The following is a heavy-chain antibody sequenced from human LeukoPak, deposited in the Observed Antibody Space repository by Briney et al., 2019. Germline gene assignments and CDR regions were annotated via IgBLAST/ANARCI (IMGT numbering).Heavy chain of an antibody. CDR1: GFTFSSYA. Sequence: GGSLRLSCAASGFTFSSYAMTWARQAPGKGLEWVSDISGSGGSTNYADSVKGRFTVSRDNSKNTLYLQMNSLRAEDTAVYYCAKGPLPYYYDHSGYSDYWGQGTLVTVSS. D-gene: IGHD3-22*01. CDR2: ISGSGGST. V-gene: IGHV3-23*01. CDR3: AKGPLPYYYDHSGYSDY. J-gene: IGHJ4*02.